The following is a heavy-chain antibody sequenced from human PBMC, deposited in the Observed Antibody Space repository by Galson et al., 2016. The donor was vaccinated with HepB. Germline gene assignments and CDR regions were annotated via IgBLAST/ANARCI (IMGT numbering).Heavy chain of an antibody. CDR1: EFTVSSRY. V-gene: IGHV3-66*01. Sequence: SLRLSCADSEFTVSSRYMSWIRQAPGKGLEWVPVIYDGGRTYYADSVKGRFTISRDDSENTLYLQMDSLRAEDTAVYYCARDRAAADNYGMDVWGQGTTVTVSS. J-gene: IGHJ6*02. D-gene: IGHD6-13*01. CDR2: IYDGGRT. CDR3: ARDRAAADNYGMDV.